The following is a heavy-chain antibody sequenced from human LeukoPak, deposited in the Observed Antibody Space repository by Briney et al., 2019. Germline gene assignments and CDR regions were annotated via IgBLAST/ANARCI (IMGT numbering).Heavy chain of an antibody. D-gene: IGHD1-20*01. CDR2: IYYSGST. J-gene: IGHJ5*02. V-gene: IGHV4-59*01. Sequence: SETLSLTCTVSGGSISSYYWSWIRQPPGKGLEWIGYIYYSGSTNYNPSLKSRVTISVDTSKNQFSLKLSSVTAADTAVYYCARESYNWNDGWFDPWGQGTLVTVSS. CDR3: ARESYNWNDGWFDP. CDR1: GGSISSYY.